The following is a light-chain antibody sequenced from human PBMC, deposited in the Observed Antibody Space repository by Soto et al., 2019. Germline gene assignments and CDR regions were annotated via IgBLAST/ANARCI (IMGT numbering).Light chain of an antibody. CDR3: QEYQSYSRR. CDR2: DAS. CDR1: QSISSW. V-gene: IGKV1-5*01. Sequence: EIEVTQSPSTLSASVGDRVTITCRASQSISSWLAWYQQKPGKAPKLLIYDASSLESGVPSRFSGSGSGTEFTLTISSLKPDDFATYYCQEYQSYSRRFGQVAKV. J-gene: IGKJ1*01.